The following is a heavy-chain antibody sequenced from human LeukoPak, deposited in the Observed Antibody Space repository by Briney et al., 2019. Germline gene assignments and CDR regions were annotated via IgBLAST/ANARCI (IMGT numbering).Heavy chain of an antibody. Sequence: SETLSLTCTVSGYSISSGYYWGWIRQPPGKGLEGIGSIYHSGSTYYNPSLKSRVTISVDTSKNQFSLKLSSVTAADTAVYYCARPAPKGRDYWGQGTLVTVSS. CDR3: ARPAPKGRDY. CDR1: GYSISSGYY. V-gene: IGHV4-38-2*02. CDR2: IYHSGST. J-gene: IGHJ4*02. D-gene: IGHD2-2*01.